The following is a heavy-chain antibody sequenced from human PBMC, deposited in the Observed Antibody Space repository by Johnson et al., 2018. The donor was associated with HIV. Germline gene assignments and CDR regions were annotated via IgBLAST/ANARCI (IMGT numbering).Heavy chain of an antibody. V-gene: IGHV3-30*18. CDR3: AKWSIVGATFSDAFDI. J-gene: IGHJ3*02. D-gene: IGHD1-26*01. CDR2: ISYDGGNK. Sequence: HVQLVESGGGVVQPGRSLRLSCAASGFTFSSYGMHWVRQAPGKGLEWVAVISYDGGNKYYADSVKGRFTISRDNSKNTLYLQMNSLRAEDTAVYYCAKWSIVGATFSDAFDIWGQGTLVTVSS. CDR1: GFTFSSYG.